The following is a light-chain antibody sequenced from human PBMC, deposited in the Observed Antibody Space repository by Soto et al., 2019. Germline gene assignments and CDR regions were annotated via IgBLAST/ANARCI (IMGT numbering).Light chain of an antibody. CDR2: EVN. CDR3: CSYVDSSTSYV. J-gene: IGLJ1*01. V-gene: IGLV2-23*02. CDR1: RSDFGSYNL. Sequence: QSVLTQPASVSGSPGQSITISCTGARSDFGSYNLVSWFQQHPGKAPKLLIYEVNRRPSGISNRFSGSKSGSTASLTVSGLQAEDEADYYCCSYVDSSTSYVFGSGTKVTVL.